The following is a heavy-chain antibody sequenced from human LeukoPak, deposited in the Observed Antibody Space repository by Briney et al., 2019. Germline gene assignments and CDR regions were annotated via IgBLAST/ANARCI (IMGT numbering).Heavy chain of an antibody. CDR3: AREGGYCSARSCYRGGKSWFDP. V-gene: IGHV1-46*01. CDR1: GYTFTSYY. J-gene: IGHJ5*02. D-gene: IGHD2-15*01. Sequence: ASVKVSCKASGYTFTSYYMHWVRQAPRQGFEWMGIIDPSRGFTTYTQKFQGRVTMTSDTSTSTIYMELSSLRSEDTATYYCAREGGYCSARSCYRGGKSWFDPWGQGTLVTVSS. CDR2: IDPSRGFT.